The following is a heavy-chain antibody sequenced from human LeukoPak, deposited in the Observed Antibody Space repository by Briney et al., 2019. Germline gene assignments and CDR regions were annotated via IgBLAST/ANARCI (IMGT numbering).Heavy chain of an antibody. J-gene: IGHJ3*02. V-gene: IGHV3-74*01. D-gene: IGHD3-10*01. CDR3: AREEEYYGSGSSAFDI. Sequence: PGGSLRLSCAASGFTFSSYAMHWVRQAPGKGLVWVSRINSDGSSTSYADSVKGRFTISRDNAKNTLYLQMNSLRAEDTAVYYCAREEEYYGSGSSAFDIWGQGTMVTVSS. CDR1: GFTFSSYA. CDR2: INSDGSST.